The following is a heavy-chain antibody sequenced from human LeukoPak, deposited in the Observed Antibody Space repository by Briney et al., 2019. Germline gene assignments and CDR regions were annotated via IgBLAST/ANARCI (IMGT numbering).Heavy chain of an antibody. V-gene: IGHV3-74*01. CDR1: GFTFSSYW. D-gene: IGHD3-9*01. J-gene: IGHJ4*02. CDR3: ARDRYFDWLFDY. Sequence: PGGPLRLSCAASGFTFSSYWMHWVRQAPGKGLVWVSRINSDGSSTSYADSVKGRFTISRDNAKNTLYLQMNSLRAEDTAVYYCARDRYFDWLFDYWGQGTLVTVSS. CDR2: INSDGSST.